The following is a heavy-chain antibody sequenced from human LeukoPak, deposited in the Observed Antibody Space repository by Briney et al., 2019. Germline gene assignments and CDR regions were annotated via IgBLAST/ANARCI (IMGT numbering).Heavy chain of an antibody. V-gene: IGHV3-21*01. CDR3: ARVGVRTLDY. CDR1: GFTFSSYS. Sequence: GGSLRLSCAASGFTFSSYSVNWVRLAPGKGLEWVSSISSSSSYIYYADSVKGRFTISRDNAKNSLYLQMNSLRAEDTAVYYCARVGVRTLDYWGQGTLVTVSS. J-gene: IGHJ4*02. D-gene: IGHD2-8*01. CDR2: ISSSSSYI.